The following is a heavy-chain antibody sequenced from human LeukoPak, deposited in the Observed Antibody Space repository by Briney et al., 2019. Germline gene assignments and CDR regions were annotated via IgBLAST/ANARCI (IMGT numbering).Heavy chain of an antibody. Sequence: GESLKISCKGSGYSFTSYWIAWVRQMPGKGLEWMGIIYPGDSDTRYSPSFQGQVTISADKSISTAYLQWNSLKASDTAMYFCMRRAYRDGGCTRAYYSDFGMDVWGQGTADPVFS. J-gene: IGHJ6*02. CDR1: GYSFTSYW. CDR3: MRRAYRDGGCTRAYYSDFGMDV. D-gene: IGHD2-21*02. CDR2: IYPGDSDT. V-gene: IGHV5-51*01.